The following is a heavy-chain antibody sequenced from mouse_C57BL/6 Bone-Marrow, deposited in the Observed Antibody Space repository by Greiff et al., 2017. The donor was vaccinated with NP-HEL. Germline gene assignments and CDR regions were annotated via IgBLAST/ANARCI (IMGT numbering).Heavy chain of an antibody. Sequence: VKLQESGAELVKPGASVKLSCKASGYTFTEYTIHWVKQRSGQGLEWIGWFYPGSGSIKYTEKFKDKATLTADKSSSTVYMDLSRLTSEDSAVFFCARDGDYFGSSYGYFDVWGTGTTVTVSS. V-gene: IGHV1-62-2*01. D-gene: IGHD1-1*01. CDR2: FYPGSGSI. J-gene: IGHJ1*03. CDR3: ARDGDYFGSSYGYFDV. CDR1: GYTFTEYT.